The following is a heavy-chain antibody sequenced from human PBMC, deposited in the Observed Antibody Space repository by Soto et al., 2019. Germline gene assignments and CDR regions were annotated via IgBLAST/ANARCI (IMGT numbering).Heavy chain of an antibody. CDR2: INPSGGST. D-gene: IGHD4-17*01. J-gene: IGHJ3*02. V-gene: IGHV1-46*01. CDR1: GYTFTSYY. CDR3: ARVVLYGGNSGGPPNNYAFDI. Sequence: QVQLVQSGAEVKKPGASVKVSCKASGYTFTSYYMHWVRQAPGQGLEWMGIINPSGGSTSYAQKFQGRVTMTRDTSTSPVYMELSSLRSEATAVYYCARVVLYGGNSGGPPNNYAFDIWGQGTMVTVSS.